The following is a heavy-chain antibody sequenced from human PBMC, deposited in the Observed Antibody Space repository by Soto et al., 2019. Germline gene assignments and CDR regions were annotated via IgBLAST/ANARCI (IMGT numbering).Heavy chain of an antibody. CDR1: GFTFSSYW. D-gene: IGHD3-10*01. V-gene: IGHV3-7*01. Sequence: PGGSLRLSCAASGFTFSSYWMSWVRQAPGKGLEWVANIKQDGSEKYYVDSVKGRFTISRDNAKNSLYLQMNSLRVGDSAVYYCGRDTNFYASGSGVDLWGQGTLVTVSS. CDR3: GRDTNFYASGSGVDL. J-gene: IGHJ5*02. CDR2: IKQDGSEK.